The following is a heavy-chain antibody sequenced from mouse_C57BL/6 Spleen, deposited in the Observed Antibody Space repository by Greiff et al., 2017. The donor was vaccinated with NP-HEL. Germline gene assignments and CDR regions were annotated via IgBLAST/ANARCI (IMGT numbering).Heavy chain of an antibody. V-gene: IGHV1-64*01. CDR1: GYTFTSYW. D-gene: IGHD1-1*01. CDR2: IHPNSGST. Sequence: VQLQQSGAELVKPGASVKLSCKASGYTFTSYWMHWVKQRPGQGLEWIGMIHPNSGSTNYNEKFKSKATLTVDKSSSTAYMQLSSLTSEDSAVYYCARSYGSSFYYYAMDYWGQGTSVTVSS. CDR3: ARSYGSSFYYYAMDY. J-gene: IGHJ4*01.